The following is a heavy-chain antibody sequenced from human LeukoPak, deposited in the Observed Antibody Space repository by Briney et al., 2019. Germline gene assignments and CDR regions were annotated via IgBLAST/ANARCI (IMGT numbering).Heavy chain of an antibody. V-gene: IGHV3-30-3*01. CDR3: ARDFRVYVSGSYYS. Sequence: GRSLRLSCAASGFTFSSYAMHWVRQAPGKGLEWVASISYDGTNKYYADSVKGRFTISRDNSKNTLYLQMNSLRAEDTALYYCARDFRVYVSGSYYSWGQGTLVTVSS. CDR1: GFTFSSYA. CDR2: ISYDGTNK. J-gene: IGHJ4*02. D-gene: IGHD3-10*01.